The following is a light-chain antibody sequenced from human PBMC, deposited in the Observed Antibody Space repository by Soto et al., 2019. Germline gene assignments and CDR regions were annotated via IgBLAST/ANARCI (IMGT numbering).Light chain of an antibody. CDR3: QQRSNWPP. CDR2: GAS. Sequence: EIVLTQSPATLSLSPGERATLSCRASQNVSSYLGWYQQKPGQAPRLLIYGASNRATGIPARFSGSGSGTDFTLTISSLGPEDFAVYYCQQRSNWPPFGQGTRLEMK. CDR1: QNVSSY. V-gene: IGKV3-11*01. J-gene: IGKJ5*01.